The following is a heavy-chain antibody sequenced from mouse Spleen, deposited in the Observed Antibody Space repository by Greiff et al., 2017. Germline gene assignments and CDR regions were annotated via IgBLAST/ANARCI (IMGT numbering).Heavy chain of an antibody. CDR3: TTYGSSRYWYFDV. D-gene: IGHD1-1*01. CDR2: IDPEDGDT. CDR1: GFNIKDYY. Sequence: EVQLQQSGAELVRPGASVKLSCTASGFNIKDYYMHWVKQRPEQGLEWIGRIDPEDGDTEYAPKFQGKATMTADTSSNTAYLQLSSLTSEDTAVYYCTTYGSSRYWYFDVWGTGTTVTVSS. J-gene: IGHJ1*03. V-gene: IGHV14-1*01.